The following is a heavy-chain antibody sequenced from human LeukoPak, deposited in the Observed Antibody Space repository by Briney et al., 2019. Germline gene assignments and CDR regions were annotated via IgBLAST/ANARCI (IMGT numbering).Heavy chain of an antibody. D-gene: IGHD6-19*01. J-gene: IGHJ4*02. CDR2: IIGSGGST. Sequence: PVGSLRLSCAPSVFTFTIYTISCVRHTPEEGREWGSAIIGSGGSTYYGDSVKGRFTISRDNSKNTLYLQMTSLRAEDTAVYYCAKDVGRKMPSSGPLGDYWGQGTLVTVSS. V-gene: IGHV3-23*01. CDR1: VFTFTIYT. CDR3: AKDVGRKMPSSGPLGDY.